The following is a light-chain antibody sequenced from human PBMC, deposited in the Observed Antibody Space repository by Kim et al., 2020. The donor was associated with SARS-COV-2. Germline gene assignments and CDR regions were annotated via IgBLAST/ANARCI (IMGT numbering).Light chain of an antibody. V-gene: IGKV1-5*03. CDR3: QQYNSFPWT. J-gene: IGKJ1*01. CDR2: KAS. Sequence: DIQMTQSPSSLSASVGDRVTITCRASQSISTYLNWYQQKPGKAPKLLIYKASNLESGVPSRFSGSGSGTEFTLTISSLQPDDFATYYCQQYNSFPWTFGQGTKVDIK. CDR1: QSISTY.